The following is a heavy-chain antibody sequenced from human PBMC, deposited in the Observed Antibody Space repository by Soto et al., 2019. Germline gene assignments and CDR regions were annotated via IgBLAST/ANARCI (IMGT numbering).Heavy chain of an antibody. CDR1: GDSVASNSPS. D-gene: IGHD2-2*02. V-gene: IGHV6-1*01. J-gene: IGHJ5*02. CDR3: ARDRYTNSGWFDP. CDR2: PYYRFRFFS. Sequence: QTLSRKCAVSGDSVASNSPSCILNKQSPSRGLEWLGRPYYRFRFFSDYAEYVKSRIIIKPATTKNQFSLQLKSVTTEDTAVYYCARDRYTNSGWFDPWGQGTPATVSS.